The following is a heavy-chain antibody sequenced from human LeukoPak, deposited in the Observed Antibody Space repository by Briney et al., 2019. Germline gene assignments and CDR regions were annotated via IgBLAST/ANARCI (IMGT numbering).Heavy chain of an antibody. D-gene: IGHD3-10*01. Sequence: TGGSLRLSCAASGFTFSSYGMHWVRQAPGKGLEWVAFIRYDGSNKYYADSVKGRFTISRDNSKNTLYLQMNSLRAEDTAVYYCASPPLYYYTSGNNYYFDYWGQGTLVTVSS. V-gene: IGHV3-30*02. CDR2: IRYDGSNK. CDR1: GFTFSSYG. J-gene: IGHJ4*02. CDR3: ASPPLYYYTSGNNYYFDY.